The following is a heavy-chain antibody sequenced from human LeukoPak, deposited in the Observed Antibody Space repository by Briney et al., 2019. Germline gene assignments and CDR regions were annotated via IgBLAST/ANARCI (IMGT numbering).Heavy chain of an antibody. CDR3: ARRIAAAGKGWFDP. CDR1: GGTFSSYA. CDR2: IIPIFGTA. D-gene: IGHD6-13*01. V-gene: IGHV1-69*01. J-gene: IGHJ5*02. Sequence: ASVKVSRKASGGTFSSYAISWVRQAPGQGLEWMGGIIPIFGTANYAQKFQGRVTITADESTSTAYMELSSLRSEDTAVYYCARRIAAAGKGWFDPWGQGTLVTVSS.